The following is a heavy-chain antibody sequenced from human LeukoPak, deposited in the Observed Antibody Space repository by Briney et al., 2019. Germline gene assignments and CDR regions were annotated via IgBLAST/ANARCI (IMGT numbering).Heavy chain of an antibody. Sequence: ASVKVSCKASGGTFSSYAISWVRQAPGQGLEWMGWINPNSGGTNYAQKFQGRVTMTRDTSISTAYMELSRLRSDDTAVYYCARDQSGWDYYYYGMDVWGQGTTVTVSS. J-gene: IGHJ6*02. D-gene: IGHD6-19*01. CDR1: GGTFSSYA. CDR2: INPNSGGT. V-gene: IGHV1-2*02. CDR3: ARDQSGWDYYYYGMDV.